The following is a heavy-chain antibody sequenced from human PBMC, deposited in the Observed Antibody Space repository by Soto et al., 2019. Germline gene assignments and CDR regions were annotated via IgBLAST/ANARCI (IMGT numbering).Heavy chain of an antibody. V-gene: IGHV3-23*01. CDR3: VKDDGGYPSTAPH. J-gene: IGHJ4*02. CDR2: ISESGDRT. D-gene: IGHD3-22*01. Sequence: EVQLLESGGGLVQPGGSLRLSCAASGITISNYPMSWVRQAPGKGLDWVAGISESGDRTYYADSAKGRFTISKDISRHSLSLQLDSLGVEDTAVYFCVKDDGGYPSTAPHWGQGTLVTVSS. CDR1: GITISNYP.